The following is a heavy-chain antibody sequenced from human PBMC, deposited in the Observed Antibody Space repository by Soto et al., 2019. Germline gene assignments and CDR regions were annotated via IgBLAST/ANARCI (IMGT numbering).Heavy chain of an antibody. J-gene: IGHJ6*02. CDR1: GFTFSSYW. Sequence: GGSLRLSCAASGFTFSSYWMHWVRQAPGKGLVWVSRINSGGSSTSYADSVKGRFTTSRDNAKNTLSLQMNSLRAEDTAVYYCASHVDSSGYDFRSVLYYYSGMDVWRQRPTVIVSS. CDR3: ASHVDSSGYDFRSVLYYYSGMDV. CDR2: INSGGSST. D-gene: IGHD6-25*01. V-gene: IGHV3-74*01.